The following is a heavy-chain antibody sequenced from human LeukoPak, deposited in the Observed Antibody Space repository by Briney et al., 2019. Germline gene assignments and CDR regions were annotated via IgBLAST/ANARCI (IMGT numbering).Heavy chain of an antibody. V-gene: IGHV3-7*01. Sequence: PGGSLRLSCAASGFTFRADWMAWVRQAPGKGREWVANIKQDGSEKYYVASVKGRFTISRDNSKNSLYLQMNSLRADDTAVYYFTRHYGWSNYNWGQGTLVTVSS. J-gene: IGHJ4*02. CDR1: GFTFRADW. CDR2: IKQDGSEK. D-gene: IGHD6-19*01. CDR3: TRHYGWSNYN.